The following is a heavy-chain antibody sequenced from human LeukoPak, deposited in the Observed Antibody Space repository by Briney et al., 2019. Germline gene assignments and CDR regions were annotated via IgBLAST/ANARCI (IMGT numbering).Heavy chain of an antibody. J-gene: IGHJ1*01. CDR1: GYTFTSYY. V-gene: IGHV1-46*01. Sequence: ASVKDSCKASGYTFTSYYMHWVRQAPGQGLEWMGIINPSGGSTSYALKFQGRVTMTRDTSTSTVYMELSSLRSEDTAVYYCARDTDDSSPPLGYFQHWGQGTLVTVSS. D-gene: IGHD3-22*01. CDR3: ARDTDDSSPPLGYFQH. CDR2: INPSGGST.